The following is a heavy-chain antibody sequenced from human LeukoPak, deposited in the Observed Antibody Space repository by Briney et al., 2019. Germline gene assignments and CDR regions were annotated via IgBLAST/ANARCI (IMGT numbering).Heavy chain of an antibody. J-gene: IGHJ4*02. CDR2: ISYDGSNK. V-gene: IGHV3-30*18. D-gene: IGHD6-13*01. CDR1: GFTFSSYG. Sequence: GGSLRLSCAASGFTFSSYGMQWVRQAPGKGLEWVAVISYDGSNKYYADSVKGRFTISRDNSKNTLYLQMNSLRAEDTAVYYCAKSSSSWLVDYWGQGTLVTVSS. CDR3: AKSSSSWLVDY.